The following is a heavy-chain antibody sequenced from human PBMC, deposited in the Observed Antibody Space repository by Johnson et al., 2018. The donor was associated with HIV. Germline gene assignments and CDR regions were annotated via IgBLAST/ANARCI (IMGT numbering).Heavy chain of an antibody. CDR1: RFTFSSYG. V-gene: IGHV3-30*02. D-gene: IGHD5-12*01. CDR2: IRYDGSEK. J-gene: IGHJ3*02. Sequence: QVQLVESGGGVVQPGGSLRLSCAASRFTFSSYGMHWVRQAPGKGLEWVTFIRYDGSEKYFADSVKGRFTISRDNSKNTLYLQMNSLRAEDTAVYYCASQVRGLRLGVDAFDIWGQGTLVTVSS. CDR3: ASQVRGLRLGVDAFDI.